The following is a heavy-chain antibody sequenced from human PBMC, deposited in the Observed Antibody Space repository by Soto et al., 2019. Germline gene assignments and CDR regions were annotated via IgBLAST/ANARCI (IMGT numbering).Heavy chain of an antibody. J-gene: IGHJ6*02. D-gene: IGHD2-15*01. CDR2: INPNSGGT. CDR1: GYTFTGYY. V-gene: IGHV1-2*02. Sequence: QVQLVQSGAEVKKPGASVKVSCKASGYTFTGYYMHWVRQAPGQGLEWMGGINPNSGGTNYAQKFQGRVTMTRDTSISTAYMELSRLRSDDTAVYYCARGGKIYCSGGSCYYYYYGMDVWGQGTTVTVSS. CDR3: ARGGKIYCSGGSCYYYYYGMDV.